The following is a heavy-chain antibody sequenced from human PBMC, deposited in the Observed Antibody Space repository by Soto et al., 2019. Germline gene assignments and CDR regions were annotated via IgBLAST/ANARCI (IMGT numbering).Heavy chain of an antibody. J-gene: IGHJ4*02. D-gene: IGHD3-22*01. CDR2: ISGSDGST. V-gene: IGHV3-23*01. Sequence: PGGSLRLSCAASGFTFSSYAMSWVRQAPGKGLEWVSAISGSDGSTYYADSVKGRFTISRDNSKNTLYLQMNSLRAEDTAVYYCAKDYYDSSGGRVDYWGQGTLVTVSS. CDR1: GFTFSSYA. CDR3: AKDYYDSSGGRVDY.